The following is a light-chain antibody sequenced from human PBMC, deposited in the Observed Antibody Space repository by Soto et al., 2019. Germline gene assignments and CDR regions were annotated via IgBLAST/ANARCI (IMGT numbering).Light chain of an antibody. CDR1: QSVRSN. J-gene: IGKJ5*01. Sequence: EIVMTQSPATLSVSPGERATLSCRASQSVRSNLAWYQQKPGQAPRLLIYGAYTRATDIPARFSGSGSGTEFTLTIRSLQSEDFAIYYCQQYNNWPAITFGQGTRLEIK. CDR3: QQYNNWPAIT. V-gene: IGKV3-15*01. CDR2: GAY.